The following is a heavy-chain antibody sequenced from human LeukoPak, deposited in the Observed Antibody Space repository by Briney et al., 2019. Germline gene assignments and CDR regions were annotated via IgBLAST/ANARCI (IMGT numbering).Heavy chain of an antibody. CDR1: GFTFSSYA. CDR3: AREVIHWGSLVLDY. D-gene: IGHD7-27*01. J-gene: IGHJ4*02. CDR2: ISYDRSNK. Sequence: HAGGSLRLSCAASGFTFSSYAMHWVRQAPGKGLEWVAVISYDRSNKYYADSVKGRFTISRDNSKNTLYLQMNSLRAEDTAVYYCAREVIHWGSLVLDYWGQGTLVTVSS. V-gene: IGHV3-30*01.